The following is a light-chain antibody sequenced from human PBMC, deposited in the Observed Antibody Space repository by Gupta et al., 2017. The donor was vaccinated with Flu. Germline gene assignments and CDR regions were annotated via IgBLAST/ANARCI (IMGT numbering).Light chain of an antibody. V-gene: IGKV1-5*03. Sequence: DIQMTQSPSTLSAFVGDRVTITCRASQSISGWLAWYQQKPGKAPKLLIYEASTLNSGVPSRFSGSRSGTEFTLTISSLQPDDFATYYCQQYDSSSRTFGQGTKVEIK. CDR1: QSISGW. CDR3: QQYDSSSRT. J-gene: IGKJ1*01. CDR2: EAS.